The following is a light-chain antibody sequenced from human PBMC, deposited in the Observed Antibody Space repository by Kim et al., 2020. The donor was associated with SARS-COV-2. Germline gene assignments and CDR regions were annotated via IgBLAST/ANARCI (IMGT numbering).Light chain of an antibody. CDR1: QSVSSSY. CDR3: QQYGSSPQG. Sequence: SPGESATLSCRASQSVSSSYLAWYQQKPGQAPRLLIYGASSRATGIPDRFSGSGSGTDFTLTISRLEPEDFAVYYCQQYGSSPQGFGGGTKVDIK. V-gene: IGKV3-20*01. J-gene: IGKJ4*01. CDR2: GAS.